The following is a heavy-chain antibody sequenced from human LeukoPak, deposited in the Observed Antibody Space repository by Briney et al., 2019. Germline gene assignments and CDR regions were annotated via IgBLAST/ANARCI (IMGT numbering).Heavy chain of an antibody. D-gene: IGHD6-13*01. Sequence: GGCLRLSCEASGFTSSSYAMHWVRQAPGKGRGWVAVISYDGSNKYYADSLKGRFTISRDNAKDTLYLQMNSLRVEDTAVYYCARGCWYLYDALDIWGQGTLVTVSS. CDR3: ARGCWYLYDALDI. J-gene: IGHJ3*02. CDR1: GFTSSSYA. CDR2: ISYDGSNK. V-gene: IGHV3-30*04.